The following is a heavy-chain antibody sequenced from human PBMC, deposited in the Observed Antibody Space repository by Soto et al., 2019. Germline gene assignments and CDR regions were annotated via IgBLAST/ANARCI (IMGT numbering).Heavy chain of an antibody. CDR3: ARGLTYYDFWSGCLDY. CDR2: IKQGGGEK. D-gene: IGHD3-3*01. J-gene: IGHJ4*02. Sequence: PGGSLRLSCAASGFTFSRYWMNWVRQAPGKGLEWVAKIKQGGGEKYYVDSVKGRFTISRDNAKNSLYLQMNSLRVEDTAVYYCARGLTYYDFWSGCLDYWGQGTLVTVSS. V-gene: IGHV3-7*01. CDR1: GFTFSRYW.